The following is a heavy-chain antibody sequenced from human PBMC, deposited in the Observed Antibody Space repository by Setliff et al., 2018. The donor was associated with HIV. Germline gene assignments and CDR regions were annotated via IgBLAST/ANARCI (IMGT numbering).Heavy chain of an antibody. CDR2: INHSGST. D-gene: IGHD1-26*01. Sequence: LSLTCAVYGTSFNDYYWTWIRQSPGQGLEWIGQINHSGSTTSNPSLKSRVAISLHMSKNQISLDLTSVTAADTGVYYCARGLRSSGPYAGGWYYFDLWGQGILVTVSS. V-gene: IGHV4-34*01. CDR3: ARGLRSSGPYAGGWYYFDL. J-gene: IGHJ4*02. CDR1: GTSFNDYY.